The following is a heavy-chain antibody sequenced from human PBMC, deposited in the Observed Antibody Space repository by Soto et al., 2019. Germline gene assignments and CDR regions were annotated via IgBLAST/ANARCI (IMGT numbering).Heavy chain of an antibody. V-gene: IGHV1-69*01. Sequence: QVQLVQSGAEVKKPGSSVKVSCKASGGTFSSYAISWVRQAPGQGLEWMGGIIPIFGTANYAQKFQGRVTITADEPTSPAYMELSSLRAEDTAVYYCARDLVVVVPAAITPGYYYYGMDVWGQGTTVTVSS. J-gene: IGHJ6*02. D-gene: IGHD2-2*01. CDR1: GGTFSSYA. CDR3: ARDLVVVVPAAITPGYYYYGMDV. CDR2: IIPIFGTA.